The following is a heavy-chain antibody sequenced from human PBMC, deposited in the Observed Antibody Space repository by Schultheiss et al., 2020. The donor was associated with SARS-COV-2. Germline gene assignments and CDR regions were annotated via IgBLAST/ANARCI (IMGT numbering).Heavy chain of an antibody. V-gene: IGHV4-4*07. Sequence: SETLSLTCTVSGGSISSYYWSWIRQPPGKGLEWIGRIYTSGSTNYNPSLKSRVTMSVDTSKNQFSLKLSSVTAADTAVYYCARDGPSSGWYGYFDYWGQGTLVTVSS. J-gene: IGHJ4*02. CDR3: ARDGPSSGWYGYFDY. CDR2: IYTSGST. CDR1: GGSISSYY. D-gene: IGHD6-19*01.